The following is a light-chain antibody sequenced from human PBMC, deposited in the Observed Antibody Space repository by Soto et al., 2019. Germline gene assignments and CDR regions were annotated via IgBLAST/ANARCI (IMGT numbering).Light chain of an antibody. CDR2: GAS. Sequence: EIVMTQSPATLSVSPGGRVTLSCRASESVSSKLAWYQHQPGQSPRLLIYGASTRATGIPARFSGSGSGTEFTPTISSLQSEDVAVYYCQQYNNWPPITFGQGTRLEIK. J-gene: IGKJ5*01. CDR1: ESVSSK. V-gene: IGKV3-15*01. CDR3: QQYNNWPPIT.